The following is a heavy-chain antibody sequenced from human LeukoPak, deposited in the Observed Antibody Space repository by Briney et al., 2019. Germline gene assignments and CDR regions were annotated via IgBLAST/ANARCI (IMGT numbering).Heavy chain of an antibody. D-gene: IGHD4-11*01. J-gene: IGHJ6*03. CDR2: MNPNSGNT. V-gene: IGHV1-8*03. Sequence: GASVKVSCKASGYTFTSYGISWVRQAPGQGLEWMGWMNPNSGNTGYAQKFQGRVTITRNTSISTAYMELSSLRSEDTAVYYCARSHVTTVTIDYYYYMDVWGKGTTVTVSS. CDR1: GYTFTSYG. CDR3: ARSHVTTVTIDYYYYMDV.